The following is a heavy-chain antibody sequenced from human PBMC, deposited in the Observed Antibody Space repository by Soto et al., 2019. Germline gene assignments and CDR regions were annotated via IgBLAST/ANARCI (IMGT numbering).Heavy chain of an antibody. CDR1: GFTFSSYS. CDR3: ARDRYYYGSGSHEGPSGMDV. J-gene: IGHJ6*02. D-gene: IGHD3-10*01. V-gene: IGHV3-21*01. Sequence: EVQLVESGGGLVKPGGSLRLSCAASGFTFSSYSMNWVRQAPGKGLEWVSSISSSSSYIYYADSVKGRFIISRDNAKNSLYLQMNSLRAEDTAVYYCARDRYYYGSGSHEGPSGMDVWGQGTTVTVSS. CDR2: ISSSSSYI.